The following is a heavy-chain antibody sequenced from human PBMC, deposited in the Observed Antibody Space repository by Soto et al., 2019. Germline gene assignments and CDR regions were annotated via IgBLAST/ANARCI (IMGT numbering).Heavy chain of an antibody. CDR1: GFTFRSYA. Sequence: EVQLLESGGGLVQPGGSLRLSCAASGFTFRSYAMNWVRQAPGKGLQWVSGISGSGGSTYYADSVKGRFTISRDNSKNTLYLQMTGLRAGDTAAYHGAKSPATTQGIIDSWGQGTLVTVSS. V-gene: IGHV3-23*01. CDR2: ISGSGGST. J-gene: IGHJ4*02. CDR3: AKSPATTQGIIDS. D-gene: IGHD1-26*01.